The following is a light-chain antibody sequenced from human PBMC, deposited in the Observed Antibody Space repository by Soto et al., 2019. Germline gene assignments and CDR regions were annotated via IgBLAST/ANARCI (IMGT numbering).Light chain of an antibody. Sequence: ETVLTQSPATLSLSPGARATLSCRASQSVRNNYVGWYQQKPGQAPRLLIYGASNRAPGIPDRFSGSGSGTDFTLTISRLEPDDFAVYFCQQYSSSPRLTFGGGTKVEIK. V-gene: IGKV3-20*01. CDR1: QSVRNNY. J-gene: IGKJ4*01. CDR3: QQYSSSPRLT. CDR2: GAS.